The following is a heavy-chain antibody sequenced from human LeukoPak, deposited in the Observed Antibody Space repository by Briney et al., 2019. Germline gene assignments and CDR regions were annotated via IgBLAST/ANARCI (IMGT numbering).Heavy chain of an antibody. CDR3: ARTIHDYGXXXXXXFD. CDR1: GGSISSYY. J-gene: IGHJ4*01. V-gene: IGHV3-11*01. Sequence: LSLTCTVSGGSISSYYWSWIRQAPGKGLEWVSYISSSGSTIYYADSVKGRFTISRDNAKNSLYLQMNSLRAEDTAVYYCARTIHDYGXXXXXXFD. D-gene: IGHD4-17*01. CDR2: ISSSGSTI.